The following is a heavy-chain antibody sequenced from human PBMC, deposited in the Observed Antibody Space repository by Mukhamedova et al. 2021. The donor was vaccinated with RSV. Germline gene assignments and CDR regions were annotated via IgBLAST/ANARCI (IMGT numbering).Heavy chain of an antibody. J-gene: IGHJ6*02. CDR2: GSSG. V-gene: IGHV3-30-3*01. CDR3: ARDNYGMDV. Sequence: GSSGINAVYMGGRFTISRDNSKNTLYLQMNSLRAEDTAVYYCARDNYGMDVWGQGTTVTVSS.